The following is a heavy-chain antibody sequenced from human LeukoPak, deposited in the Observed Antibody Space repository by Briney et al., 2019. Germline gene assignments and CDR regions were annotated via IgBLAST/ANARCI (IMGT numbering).Heavy chain of an antibody. CDR1: GGSFSGYY. Sequence: SSETLSLTCAVYGGSFSGYYWSWIRQPPGKGLEWIGYIYYSGSTNYNPSLKSRVTISVDTSKNQFSLKLSSVTAADTAVYYCARGFGKTDDAFDIWGQGTMVTVSS. CDR3: ARGFGKTDDAFDI. CDR2: IYYSGST. V-gene: IGHV4-59*08. D-gene: IGHD3-10*01. J-gene: IGHJ3*02.